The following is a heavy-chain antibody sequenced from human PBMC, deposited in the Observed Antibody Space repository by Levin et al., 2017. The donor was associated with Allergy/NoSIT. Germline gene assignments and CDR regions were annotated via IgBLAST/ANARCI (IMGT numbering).Heavy chain of an antibody. J-gene: IGHJ6*03. V-gene: IGHV4-34*01. CDR3: ARNSVGYCSSTSCPPDYYMDV. Sequence: SETLSLTCAVYGGSFSGYYWSWIRQPPGKGLEWIGEINHSGSTNYNPSLKSRVTISVDTSKNQFSLKLSSVTAADTAVYYCARNSVGYCSSTSCPPDYYMDVWGKGTTVTVSS. CDR2: INHSGST. CDR1: GGSFSGYY. D-gene: IGHD2-2*01.